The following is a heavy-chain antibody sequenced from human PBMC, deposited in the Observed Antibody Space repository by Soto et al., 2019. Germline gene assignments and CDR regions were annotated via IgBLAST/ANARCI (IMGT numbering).Heavy chain of an antibody. V-gene: IGHV1-8*01. J-gene: IGHJ6*02. CDR3: ARSYSSGWYLVFSVGHYGMDV. CDR1: GYTFTSYD. CDR2: MNPSSGNT. D-gene: IGHD6-19*01. Sequence: ASVKVSCKASGYTFTSYDINWLRQATGQGLEWMGWMNPSSGNTGYAQKFQGRVTMTRNTSISTAYMELSSLRSEDTAVYYCARSYSSGWYLVFSVGHYGMDVWGQGTTVTVSS.